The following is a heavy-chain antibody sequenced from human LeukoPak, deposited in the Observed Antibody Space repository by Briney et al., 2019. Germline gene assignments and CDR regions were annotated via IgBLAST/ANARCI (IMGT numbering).Heavy chain of an antibody. CDR2: IWYDGSNK. D-gene: IGHD2-2*01. CDR1: GFTFSSYG. V-gene: IGHV3-33*01. Sequence: PGGSLRLSCAASGFTFSSYGTHWVRQAPGKGLEWVAVIWYDGSNKYYADSVKGRFTISRDNSKNTLYLQMNSLRAGDTAVYYCAREGYCSSTSCSWFDYWGQGTLVTVSS. CDR3: AREGYCSSTSCSWFDY. J-gene: IGHJ5*01.